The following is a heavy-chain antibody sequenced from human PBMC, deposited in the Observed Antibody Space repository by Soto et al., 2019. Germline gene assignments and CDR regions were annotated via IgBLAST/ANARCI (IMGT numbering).Heavy chain of an antibody. Sequence: PSETLSLTCTVSGGSISSGGYYWSWIRQHPGKGLEWIGYIYYSGSTYYNPSLKSRVTISVDTSKNQFSLKLSSVTAADTAVYYCARAASMIVVVVDAFDIWGQGTMVTVS. CDR1: GGSISSGGYY. J-gene: IGHJ3*02. CDR3: ARAASMIVVVVDAFDI. D-gene: IGHD3-22*01. V-gene: IGHV4-31*02. CDR2: IYYSGST.